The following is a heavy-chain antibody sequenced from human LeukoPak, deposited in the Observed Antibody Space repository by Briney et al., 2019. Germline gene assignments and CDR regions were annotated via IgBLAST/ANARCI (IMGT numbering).Heavy chain of an antibody. V-gene: IGHV4-34*01. D-gene: IGHD2/OR15-2a*01. J-gene: IGHJ4*02. CDR3: ARLLGGY. Sequence: SETLSLTCAVYGGSFSGYYWNWIRQPPGKGLEWIGEINHSGSANYNPSLKSRVTISLDTSKNQFSLKLSSVTAADTAVYYCARLLGGYWGQGTLVTVSS. CDR1: GGSFSGYY. CDR2: INHSGSA.